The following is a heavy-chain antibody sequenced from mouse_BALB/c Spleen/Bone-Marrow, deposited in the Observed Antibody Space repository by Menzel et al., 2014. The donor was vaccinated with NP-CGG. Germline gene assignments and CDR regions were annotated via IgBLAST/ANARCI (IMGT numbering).Heavy chain of an antibody. CDR3: ARNYDYDGGYYAMDY. CDR1: GYSFXSYW. J-gene: IGHJ4*01. Sequence: QVQLQQSGAELAKPGASVKMSCKASGYSFXSYWMHWVKQRPGQGLEWIGYINPSTGYTEYNQKFKDKATLTADKSSSKAYMQLSSLTSEDSAVYYCARNYDYDGGYYAMDYWGQGTSVTVSS. D-gene: IGHD2-4*01. V-gene: IGHV1-7*01. CDR2: INPSTGYT.